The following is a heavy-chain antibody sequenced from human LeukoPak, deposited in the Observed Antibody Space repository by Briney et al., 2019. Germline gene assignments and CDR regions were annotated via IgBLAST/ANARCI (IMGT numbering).Heavy chain of an antibody. D-gene: IGHD4-23*01. CDR1: GYTFTSYY. V-gene: IGHV1-46*01. J-gene: IGHJ3*02. Sequence: ASVKVSCKASGYTFTSYYMHWVRQAPGQGLEWMGIINPSGGSTSYAQKFQGRVTMTRDTSTSTVYMELNSLRAEDTAVYYCAKVRKYGGNPHSAFDIWGQGTMVTVSS. CDR3: AKVRKYGGNPHSAFDI. CDR2: INPSGGST.